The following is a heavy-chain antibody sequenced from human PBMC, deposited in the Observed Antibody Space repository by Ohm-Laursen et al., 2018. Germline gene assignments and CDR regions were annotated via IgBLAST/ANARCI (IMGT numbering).Heavy chain of an antibody. V-gene: IGHV3-9*01. CDR2: ISWNSGSI. D-gene: IGHD3-16*01. CDR3: AREGVSNGMDV. CDR1: GFTFDDYA. J-gene: IGHJ6*02. Sequence: SLRLSCAASGFTFDDYAMHWVRQAPGKGLEWVSGISWNSGSIGYADSVKGRFTISRDNAKNSLYLQMNSLRSEDTAVYYCAREGVSNGMDVWGQGTTVTVSS.